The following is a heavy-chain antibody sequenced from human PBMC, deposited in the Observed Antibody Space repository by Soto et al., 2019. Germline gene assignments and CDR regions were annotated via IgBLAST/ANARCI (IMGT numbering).Heavy chain of an antibody. CDR1: GFTFSSYA. J-gene: IGHJ4*02. V-gene: IGHV3-23*01. CDR3: ARLHDSSGYYVGSFDY. CDR2: ISGSGGST. Sequence: GGSLRLSCAASGFTFSSYAMSWVRQAPGKGLEWVSAISGSGGSTYYADSVKGRFTISRDNSKNTLYLQMNSLRAEDTAVYYCARLHDSSGYYVGSFDYWGQVPLVTVSS. D-gene: IGHD3-22*01.